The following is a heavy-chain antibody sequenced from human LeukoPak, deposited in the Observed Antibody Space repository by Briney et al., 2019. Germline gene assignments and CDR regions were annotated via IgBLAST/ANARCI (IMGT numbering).Heavy chain of an antibody. CDR2: INPNSGGR. CDR1: GYIFTGYY. D-gene: IGHD4-17*01. CDR3: ARTLTPTVTNGMDV. V-gene: IGHV1-2*02. J-gene: IGHJ6*02. Sequence: ASVKVSCKASGYIFTGYYMHCVRQAPGQGLEWMGWINPNSGGRKYAQRFQGRVTMTRDTSISTAYMDLSRLRFDDTAVYYCARTLTPTVTNGMDVWGQGTTVTVSS.